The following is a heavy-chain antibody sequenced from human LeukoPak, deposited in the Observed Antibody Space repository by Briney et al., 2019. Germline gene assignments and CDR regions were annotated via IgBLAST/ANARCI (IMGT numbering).Heavy chain of an antibody. CDR2: IHYSGST. D-gene: IGHD3-22*01. J-gene: IGHJ3*02. Sequence: SETLSLTCTVSGGSIRSYYWSWIRQPPGKGLEWIGYIHYSGSTNYNPSLKSRVTISVDTSKNQFSLNLSSVTAADTAVYYCAREVRTYYYDSRGVAFDMWGQGTMVTVSS. CDR3: AREVRTYYYDSRGVAFDM. V-gene: IGHV4-59*01. CDR1: GGSIRSYY.